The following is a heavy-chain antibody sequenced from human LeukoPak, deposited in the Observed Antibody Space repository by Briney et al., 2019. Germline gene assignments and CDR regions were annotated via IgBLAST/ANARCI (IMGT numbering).Heavy chain of an antibody. CDR3: AKGSGSNRPYFDY. Sequence: PGGSLRLSCVASGFTFSDHYMAWVRQAPGKGLEWVGRIRNKANSYTTYFAASVKGRFTISRDDSKSSMFLQMNSLKIEDTAVYYCAKGSGSNRPYFDYWGQGTLATVSS. J-gene: IGHJ4*02. D-gene: IGHD3-10*01. V-gene: IGHV3-72*01. CDR2: IRNKANSYTT. CDR1: GFTFSDHY.